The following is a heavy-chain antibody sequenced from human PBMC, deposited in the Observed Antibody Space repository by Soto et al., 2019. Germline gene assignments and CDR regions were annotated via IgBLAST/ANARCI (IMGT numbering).Heavy chain of an antibody. J-gene: IGHJ5*02. Sequence: SETLSLTCAVYGGSFSGYYWSWIRQPPGKGLEWIGEINHSGSTNYNPSLKSRVTISVDTSKNQFSLKLSSVTAADTAVYYCARGFFAVRGYCSGGSCYGPNWFDPWGQGTLVTV. CDR1: GGSFSGYY. CDR3: ARGFFAVRGYCSGGSCYGPNWFDP. V-gene: IGHV4-34*01. CDR2: INHSGST. D-gene: IGHD2-15*01.